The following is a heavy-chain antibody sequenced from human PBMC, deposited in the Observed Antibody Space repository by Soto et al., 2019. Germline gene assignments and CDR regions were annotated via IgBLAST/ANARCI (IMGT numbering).Heavy chain of an antibody. CDR3: ARATSPYCSGGSCYFDY. J-gene: IGHJ4*02. CDR2: IYHSGST. D-gene: IGHD2-15*01. Sequence: QLQLQESGSGLVKPSQTLSLTCAVSGGSISSGGYSWSWIRQPPGKGLEWIGYIYHSGSTYYNPCLKSGVTRSVDRSKNQFSLKVSSVTAADTAVYYCARATSPYCSGGSCYFDYWGQGTLVTVSS. CDR1: GGSISSGGYS. V-gene: IGHV4-30-2*01.